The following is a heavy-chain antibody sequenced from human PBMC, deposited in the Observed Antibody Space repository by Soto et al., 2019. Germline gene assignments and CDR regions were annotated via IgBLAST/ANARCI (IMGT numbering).Heavy chain of an antibody. CDR3: ARSDCYGVWRGKWLDP. J-gene: IGHJ5*02. V-gene: IGHV4-4*02. CDR2: IYHSGTT. Sequence: QVQLQESGPGLVKPSGTLSLTCAVSGGSISSDDWWTWVRQTPGNGQEWIGEIYHSGTTNYNPSLMSRVTIAVDKAKSQFSLRLDSVTAADTAVYYCARSDCYGVWRGKWLDPWGQGILVTVSS. CDR1: GGSISSDDW. D-gene: IGHD2-21*02.